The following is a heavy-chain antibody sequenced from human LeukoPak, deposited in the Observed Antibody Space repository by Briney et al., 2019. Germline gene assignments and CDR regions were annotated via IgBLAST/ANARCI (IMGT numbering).Heavy chain of an antibody. J-gene: IGHJ5*02. Sequence: PGGSLRLSCAASGFTFDDYAMHWGREAPGKGLEWVSGISWNGGSIGYADSVKGRFTISRDNAKNSLYLQMNSLRAEHTALYYCAKTQARMTTSAGWFDPWGQGTLVTVSS. V-gene: IGHV3-9*01. CDR1: GFTFDDYA. CDR2: ISWNGGSI. D-gene: IGHD4-11*01. CDR3: AKTQARMTTSAGWFDP.